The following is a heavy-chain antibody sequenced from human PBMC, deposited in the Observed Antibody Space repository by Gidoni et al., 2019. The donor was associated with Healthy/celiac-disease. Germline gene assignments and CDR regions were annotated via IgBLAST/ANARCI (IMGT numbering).Heavy chain of an antibody. V-gene: IGHV3-33*01. CDR3: ARLGYYDSSGYYSYWYFDL. CDR1: DFTFSRYG. CDR2: RWSDGSNK. D-gene: IGHD3-22*01. Sequence: QVQLVEPGGGVVQPGRSLRLSCAASDFTFSRYGMHWVRQAPGKGLAWVAVRWSDGSNKYYADSVKGRFTISRDNSKNTLYLQMNSLRAEDTAVYYCARLGYYDSSGYYSYWYFDLWGRGTLVTVSS. J-gene: IGHJ2*01.